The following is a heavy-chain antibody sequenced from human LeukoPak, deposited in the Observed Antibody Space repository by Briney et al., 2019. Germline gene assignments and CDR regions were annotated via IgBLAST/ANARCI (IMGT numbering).Heavy chain of an antibody. CDR1: GFTFSSFW. Sequence: GGSLRLSCAASGFTFSSFWMSWVRQAPGKGLEWVANLKYDESAKYYVDSVKGRFTISRDNAKNSLYLQMNSLRAEDTAVYYCAELGITMIGGVWGKGTTVTISS. D-gene: IGHD3-10*02. V-gene: IGHV3-7*01. CDR2: LKYDESAK. CDR3: AELGITMIGGV. J-gene: IGHJ6*04.